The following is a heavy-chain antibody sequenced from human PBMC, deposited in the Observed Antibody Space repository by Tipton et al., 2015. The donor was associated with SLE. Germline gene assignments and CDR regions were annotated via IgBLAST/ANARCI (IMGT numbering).Heavy chain of an antibody. CDR2: INHRGST. CDR1: GGSISSSSSYY. D-gene: IGHD6-13*01. CDR3: ASEGYIAAAGTDYYYGMDV. Sequence: TLSLTCAVYGGSISSSSSYYWAWIRQPPGKGVEWIGEINHRGSTNYNPSLKSRVTISVDTSKIQFSLKLRSVTAADTAVYYCASEGYIAAAGTDYYYGMDVWGQGTTVTASS. J-gene: IGHJ6*02. V-gene: IGHV4-34*01.